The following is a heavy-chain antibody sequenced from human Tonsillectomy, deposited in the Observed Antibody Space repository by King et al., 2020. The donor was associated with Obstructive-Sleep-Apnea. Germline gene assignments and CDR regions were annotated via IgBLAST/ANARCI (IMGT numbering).Heavy chain of an antibody. CDR3: ARDYYGSGSYVRYNWFDP. CDR2: ISSSSSYI. J-gene: IGHJ5*02. Sequence: VQLVESGGGLVKPGGSLRLSCAASGFTFSSYSMNWFRQAPGKGLEWVSSISSSSSYIYYADSVKGRFTIARDNAKNSLYLQMNSLRAEDTAVYYCARDYYGSGSYVRYNWFDPWGQGTLVTVSS. CDR1: GFTFSSYS. D-gene: IGHD3-10*01. V-gene: IGHV3-21*01.